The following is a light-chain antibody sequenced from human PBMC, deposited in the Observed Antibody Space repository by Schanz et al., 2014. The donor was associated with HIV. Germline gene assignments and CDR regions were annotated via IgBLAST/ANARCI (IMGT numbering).Light chain of an antibody. CDR1: TSNIGAGYD. J-gene: IGLJ3*02. CDR2: GNN. CDR3: QSFDSSLNGVV. V-gene: IGLV1-40*01. Sequence: QSVLTQPPSVSGAPGQRVSISCTGNTSNIGAGYDVHWYLQLPGSAPKLLIYGNNNRPSGVPDRFSGSKSGTSASLVISALQSEDEADYFCQSFDSSLNGVVFGGGTKLTVL.